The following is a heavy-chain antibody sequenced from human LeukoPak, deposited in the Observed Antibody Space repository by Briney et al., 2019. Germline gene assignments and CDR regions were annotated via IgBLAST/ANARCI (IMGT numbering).Heavy chain of an antibody. J-gene: IGHJ4*02. D-gene: IGHD3-16*02. CDR2: IYYSGST. Sequence: KTSETLSLTCTVSGGSISSYYWSWIRQPPGKGLEWIGYIYYSGSTNYNPSLKSRVTISVDTSKNQFSLKLSSVTAADTAVYYCARYYDYVWGSYRACYFDYWGQGTLVTVSS. CDR1: GGSISSYY. CDR3: ARYYDYVWGSYRACYFDY. V-gene: IGHV4-59*08.